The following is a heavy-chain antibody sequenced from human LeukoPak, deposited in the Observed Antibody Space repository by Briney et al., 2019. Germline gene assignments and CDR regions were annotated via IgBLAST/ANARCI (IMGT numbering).Heavy chain of an antibody. CDR3: AKDRLAIAVAAYFDY. Sequence: GGSLRLSCAASGFTFSSYAMGWVRQAPGKGLEWVSAISGSGGSTYYADSVKGRFTISRDNSKNTLYLQMNSLRAEDTAVYYCAKDRLAIAVAAYFDYWGQGTLVTVSS. D-gene: IGHD6-19*01. CDR2: ISGSGGST. CDR1: GFTFSSYA. J-gene: IGHJ4*02. V-gene: IGHV3-23*01.